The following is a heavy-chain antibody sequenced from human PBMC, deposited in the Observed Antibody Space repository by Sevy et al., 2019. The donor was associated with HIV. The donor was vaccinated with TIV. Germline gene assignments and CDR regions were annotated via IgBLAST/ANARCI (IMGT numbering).Heavy chain of an antibody. CDR2: ISYDGVSQ. J-gene: IGHJ4*02. CDR3: ARDPNTTMATYYFDS. Sequence: GGSLRLSCAASGFMFSVYTMHWVRQAPGKGLEWMAVISYDGVSQYYADSVKGGFTNSRDNSKTTLYLQMNRLRTEETAVYYCARDPNTTMATYYFDSWGQGTLVTVSS. CDR1: GFMFSVYT. V-gene: IGHV3-30*04. D-gene: IGHD5-18*01.